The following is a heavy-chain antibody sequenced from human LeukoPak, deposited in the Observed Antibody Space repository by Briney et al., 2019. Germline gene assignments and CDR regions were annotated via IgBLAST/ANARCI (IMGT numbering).Heavy chain of an antibody. V-gene: IGHV3-48*03. CDR1: GFTFSSYE. Sequence: PGGSLRLSCAASGFTFSSYEMNWVRQAPGKGLEWVSYISSSGSTIYYADSVKGRLTISRDNAKNSLYLQMNSLRAEDTAVYYCARLPQDIVVVVAATDSSLDVWGQGTTVTVSS. J-gene: IGHJ6*02. D-gene: IGHD2-15*01. CDR2: ISSSGSTI. CDR3: ARLPQDIVVVVAATDSSLDV.